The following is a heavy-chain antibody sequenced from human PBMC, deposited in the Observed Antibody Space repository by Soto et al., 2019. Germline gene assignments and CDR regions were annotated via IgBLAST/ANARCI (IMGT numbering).Heavy chain of an antibody. CDR3: AKRVVGERYMDV. D-gene: IGHD3-10*01. Sequence: EVQLLESGGNLVQPGGSLRLSCAASGFSFSSYAMTWVRQAPGKGLEWVSVVSGSGASTYYADSVQGRFTISRDNSKNTLYLQMNSLRVEDTAVYYCAKRVVGERYMDVWGKGTTVTVSS. CDR2: VSGSGAST. CDR1: GFSFSSYA. J-gene: IGHJ6*03. V-gene: IGHV3-23*01.